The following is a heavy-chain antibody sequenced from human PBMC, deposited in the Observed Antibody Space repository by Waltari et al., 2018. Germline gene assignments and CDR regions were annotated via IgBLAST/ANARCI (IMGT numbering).Heavy chain of an antibody. CDR1: EGTFSSYA. D-gene: IGHD3-22*01. V-gene: IGHV1-69*13. J-gene: IGHJ4*02. CDR3: ARDGYYDSSGYYFPPGY. CDR2: IIPIFGTA. Sequence: QVQLVQSGAEVKKPWSSVKVYCKASEGTFSSYATSWVRQAPGQGLEWMGGIIPIFGTANYAQKFQGRVTITADESTSTAYMELSSLRSEDTAVYYCARDGYYDSSGYYFPPGYWGQGTLVTVSS.